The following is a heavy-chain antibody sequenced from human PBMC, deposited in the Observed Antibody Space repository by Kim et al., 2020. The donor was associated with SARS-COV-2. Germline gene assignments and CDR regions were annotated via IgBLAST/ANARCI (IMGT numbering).Heavy chain of an antibody. V-gene: IGHV4-34*01. D-gene: IGHD3-22*01. CDR2: INHSGST. Sequence: SETLSLTCAVYGGSFSGYYWSWIRQPPGKGLEWIGEINHSGSTNYNPSLKSRVTISVDTSKNQFSLKLSSVTAADTAVYYCARENYYYDSSRSFDYWGQGTLVTVSS. J-gene: IGHJ4*02. CDR1: GGSFSGYY. CDR3: ARENYYYDSSRSFDY.